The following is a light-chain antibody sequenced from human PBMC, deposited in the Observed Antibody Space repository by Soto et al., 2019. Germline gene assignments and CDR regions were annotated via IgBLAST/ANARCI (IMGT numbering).Light chain of an antibody. CDR1: RRDIGAYNY. CDR2: DVS. Sequence: LAQPARVSGCPGEWITKFCTGTRRDIGAYNYDSWYQQYPGEAPKVIIYDVSHRPAGVSNRFSGSKSGNTASLTISGLQTQDEADYYCSSYTSATTYVFGTGTKVTVL. J-gene: IGLJ1*01. CDR3: SSYTSATTYV. V-gene: IGLV2-14*01.